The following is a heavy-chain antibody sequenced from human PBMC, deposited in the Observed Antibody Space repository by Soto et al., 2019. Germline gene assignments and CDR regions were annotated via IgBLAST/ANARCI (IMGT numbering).Heavy chain of an antibody. J-gene: IGHJ3*02. CDR1: GGTLSDHG. CDR3: ARGVYFWGKYYTGPPAFDI. Sequence: QVQLEQSGAAVKKPGSSVKVSCKASGGTLSDHGVAWLRQAPGQGLEWMGGTITVFNTAKYAQKFQGKVTFTADIVTTRANMELISLRSEDTALYFCARGVYFWGKYYTGPPAFDIWGQGTMVIVSS. CDR2: TITVFNTA. V-gene: IGHV1-69*06. D-gene: IGHD3-16*01.